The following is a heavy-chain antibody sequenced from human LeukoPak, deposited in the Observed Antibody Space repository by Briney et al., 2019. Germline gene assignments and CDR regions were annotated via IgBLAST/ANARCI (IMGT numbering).Heavy chain of an antibody. J-gene: IGHJ4*02. CDR2: FDPEDGET. Sequence: ASAKVSCKVSGYTLTELPMHWVRQAPGKGLEWMGGFDPEDGETIYAQKFQGRVTMTEDTSTDTAYMELSSLRSEDTAVYYCATVPFGVVTKFDYWGQGTLVTVSS. D-gene: IGHD3-3*01. V-gene: IGHV1-24*01. CDR3: ATVPFGVVTKFDY. CDR1: GYTLTELP.